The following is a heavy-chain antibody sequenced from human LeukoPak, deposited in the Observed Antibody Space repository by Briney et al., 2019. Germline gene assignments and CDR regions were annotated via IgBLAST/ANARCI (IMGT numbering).Heavy chain of an antibody. Sequence: PSETLSLTCDVSGGSVSKYYWGWTRQPPGKTLEWLGNIHNSGITNYNPSLKSRVTILLDVSKNQFSLTLSSVTAADTAVYYCARDAITMVRGVIPLGYWGQGTQVTVSS. CDR2: IHNSGIT. D-gene: IGHD3-10*01. V-gene: IGHV4-59*02. CDR3: ARDAITMVRGVIPLGY. CDR1: GGSVSKYY. J-gene: IGHJ4*02.